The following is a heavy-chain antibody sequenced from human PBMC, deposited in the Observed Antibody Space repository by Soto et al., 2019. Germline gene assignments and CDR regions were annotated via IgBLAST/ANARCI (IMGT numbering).Heavy chain of an antibody. CDR3: AIYDFWSGYYKFDY. Sequence: SVKVSCKASGGTFSSYTSSWVRQAPGQGLEWMGRIIPSLGIANYAQKFQGRVTITADKSTSTAYMELSSLRSEDTAAYYCAIYDFWSGYYKFDYWGQGTLVTVSS. D-gene: IGHD3-3*01. CDR1: GGTFSSYT. V-gene: IGHV1-69*02. CDR2: IIPSLGIA. J-gene: IGHJ4*02.